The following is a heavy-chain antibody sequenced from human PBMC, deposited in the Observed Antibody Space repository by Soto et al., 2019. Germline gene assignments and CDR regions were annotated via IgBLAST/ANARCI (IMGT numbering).Heavy chain of an antibody. V-gene: IGHV5-10-1*01. J-gene: IGHJ6*02. CDR1: GYSFAGYW. CDR2: IDPSDSQT. D-gene: IGHD6-6*01. Sequence: GESLKISCKGSGYSFAGYWITWVRQMPGKGLEWMGRIDPSDSQTYYSPSFRGHVTISAAKSITTVFLQWSSLRASDTAMYYCARYIAARGFYYGMDVWGQGTTVTVSS. CDR3: ARYIAARGFYYGMDV.